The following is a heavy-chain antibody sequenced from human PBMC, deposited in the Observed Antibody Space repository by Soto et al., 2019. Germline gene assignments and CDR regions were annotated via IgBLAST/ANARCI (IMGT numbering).Heavy chain of an antibody. CDR3: VAGGTRWLHAPFDY. J-gene: IGHJ4*02. D-gene: IGHD1-1*01. CDR2: FDPEDGET. V-gene: IGHV1-24*01. CDR1: GHTLSDLS. Sequence: QVQLVQSGAEVKRPGASVKVSCKVSGHTLSDLSMHWVRQAPEKGLEWMGGFDPEDGETISAQQFQGRVTMTEDTSTDSTYVDLRSWTSEDTAVYFWVAGGTRWLHAPFDYWCPGTRVTIPS.